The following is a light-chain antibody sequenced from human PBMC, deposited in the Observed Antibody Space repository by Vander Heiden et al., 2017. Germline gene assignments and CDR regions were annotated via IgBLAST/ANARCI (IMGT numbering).Light chain of an antibody. J-gene: IGLJ2*01. CDR2: GNS. V-gene: IGLV1-40*01. Sequence: QSVLTQPPSVSGAPGQRVTIHCTGSSSSIGAGYDVPWYQQLHGTAPNLLIDGNSNRPSGVPDRFSGAKSGTSASLAITGLQAEDEADYYCQSYDSSLSDVVFGGGTKLTVL. CDR1: SSSIGAGYD. CDR3: QSYDSSLSDVV.